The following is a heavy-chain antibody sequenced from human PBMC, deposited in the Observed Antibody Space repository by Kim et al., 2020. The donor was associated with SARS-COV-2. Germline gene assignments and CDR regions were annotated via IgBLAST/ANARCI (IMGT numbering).Heavy chain of an antibody. J-gene: IGHJ4*01. D-gene: IGHD3-22*01. V-gene: IGHV3-9*01. CDR3: AKGPTDYYDSSAGYFDY. Sequence: GGSLRLSCAASGFTFDDYAMHWVRQAPGKGLEWVSGISWNSGSIGYADSVKGRFTISRDNAKNSLYLQMNSLRAEDTALYYCAKGPTDYYDSSAGYFDYW. CDR2: ISWNSGSI. CDR1: GFTFDDYA.